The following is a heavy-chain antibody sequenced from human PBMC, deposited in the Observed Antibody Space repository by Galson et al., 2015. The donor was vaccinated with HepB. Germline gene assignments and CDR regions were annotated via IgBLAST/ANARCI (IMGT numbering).Heavy chain of an antibody. CDR2: IIPKFDTV. V-gene: IGHV1-69*13. D-gene: IGHD3-22*01. J-gene: IGHJ4*02. CDR1: GGTFSRYP. Sequence: SVKVSCKASGGTFSRYPISWVRQAPGQGLEWMGAIIPKFDTVKYAQKFQGRVTIAADESTSTAYMELNSLRSEDTAVYYCARTERSSGYQLFDHWGQGTLVTVSS. CDR3: ARTERSSGYQLFDH.